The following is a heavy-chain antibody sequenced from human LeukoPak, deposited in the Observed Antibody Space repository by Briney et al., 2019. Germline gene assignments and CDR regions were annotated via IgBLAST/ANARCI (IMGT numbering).Heavy chain of an antibody. CDR2: INFDGSAK. V-gene: IGHV3-7*01. Sequence: PGESLRLSCAVSGFRFSSQWMTWVRQAPGTGLEWVATINFDGSAKYHVDSVKGRFTISRDNAKNLVYLQMSILRAEDTAVYYCADLGTSDCGQGTLVTVSS. J-gene: IGHJ4*02. CDR1: GFRFSSQW. D-gene: IGHD1-7*01. CDR3: ADLGTSD.